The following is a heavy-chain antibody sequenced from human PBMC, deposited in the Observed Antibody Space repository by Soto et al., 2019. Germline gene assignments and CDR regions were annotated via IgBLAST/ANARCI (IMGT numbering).Heavy chain of an antibody. CDR2: IYYSGST. CDR3: ARWWSGSRQGFDP. CDR1: GGSISSGDYY. Sequence: QVQLQESGPGLVKPSQTLSLTCTVSGGSISSGDYYWSWIRQHPGKGLEWIGYIYYSGSTYYNPSLQSRVTISVDTSTNRFSLKLSSVTAADTAVYYCARWWSGSRQGFDPWGQGTLVSVSS. J-gene: IGHJ5*02. V-gene: IGHV4-31*03. D-gene: IGHD3-3*01.